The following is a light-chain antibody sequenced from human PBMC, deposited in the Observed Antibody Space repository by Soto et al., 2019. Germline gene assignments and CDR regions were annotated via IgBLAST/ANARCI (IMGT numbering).Light chain of an antibody. J-gene: IGKJ3*01. CDR2: AAS. CDR1: QGISNY. CDR3: QKYKWPPFT. V-gene: IGKV1-27*01. Sequence: DIQMTQSPSSLAASVGDRVTISCRASQGISNYLAWYQQKPGKVPKLLIYAASTLQSGVSSRFTGGGSGTDFTLTISSLQPEDVATYYCQKYKWPPFTFGPGTKVDIK.